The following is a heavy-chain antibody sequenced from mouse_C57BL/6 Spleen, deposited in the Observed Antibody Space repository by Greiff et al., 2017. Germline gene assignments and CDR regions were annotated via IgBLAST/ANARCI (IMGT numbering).Heavy chain of an antibody. J-gene: IGHJ2*01. CDR3: ARGFSSYLYYFDY. CDR1: GYTFTSYW. Sequence: QVQLQQPGAELVMPGASVKLSCKASGYTFTSYWMHWVKQRPGHGLEWIGEIDPSDSYTNYNQKFKGKSTLTVDKSSSTAYMQLSSLTSEDSAVYYCARGFSSYLYYFDYWGQGTTLTVSS. CDR2: IDPSDSYT. D-gene: IGHD1-1*01. V-gene: IGHV1-69*01.